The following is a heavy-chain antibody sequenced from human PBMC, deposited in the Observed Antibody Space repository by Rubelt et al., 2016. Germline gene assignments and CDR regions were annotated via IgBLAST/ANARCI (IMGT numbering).Heavy chain of an antibody. CDR2: INHSGST. D-gene: IGHD6-19*01. Sequence: QVQLQQWGAGLLKPSETLSLTCAVYGGSFSGYYWSWIRQPPGKGLEWIGEINHSGSTNYNPSLKSRVTIAVDTSKNQFSLKLSPVTAADTAVYYCASGSSEWLMDAFDIWGQGTMVTVSS. J-gene: IGHJ3*02. CDR3: ASGSSEWLMDAFDI. V-gene: IGHV4-34*01. CDR1: GGSFSGYY.